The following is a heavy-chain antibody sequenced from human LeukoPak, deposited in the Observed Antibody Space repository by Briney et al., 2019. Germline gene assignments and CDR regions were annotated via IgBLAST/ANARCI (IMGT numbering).Heavy chain of an antibody. CDR3: AREMEGDYGSGTFFDL. CDR2: ISDSGSTI. D-gene: IGHD3-10*01. J-gene: IGHJ4*02. V-gene: IGHV3-11*01. Sequence: PGGSLRLSCAASGFTFDNYRMSWVRQAPGKGLEGVSYISDSGSTIYYADSVKGRFTISRDNVKNSLYLQMNGLRAEDTAVYYCAREMEGDYGSGTFFDLWGQGNMVTVSS. CDR1: GFTFDNYR.